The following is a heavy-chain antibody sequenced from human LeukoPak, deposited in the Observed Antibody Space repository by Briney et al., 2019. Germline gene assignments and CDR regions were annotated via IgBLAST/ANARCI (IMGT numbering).Heavy chain of an antibody. J-gene: IGHJ5*02. Sequence: SETLSLTCAVSGYSISSGYYWGWIRQPPGKGLEWIGSIYHSGSTYYNPSLKSRVTISVDTSKNQFSLKLSSVTAADTAVYYWARHLIVGVPAAIPTRGNWFDPWGQGTLVTVSS. CDR3: ARHLIVGVPAAIPTRGNWFDP. D-gene: IGHD2-2*02. CDR2: IYHSGST. CDR1: GYSISSGYY. V-gene: IGHV4-38-2*01.